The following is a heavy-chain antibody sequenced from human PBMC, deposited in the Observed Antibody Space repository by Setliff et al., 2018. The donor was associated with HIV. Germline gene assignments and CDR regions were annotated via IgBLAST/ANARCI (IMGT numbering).Heavy chain of an antibody. J-gene: IGHJ4*02. D-gene: IGHD6-19*01. CDR2: IHASGKA. CDR1: GDTDFY. Sequence: PSETLSLTCTVSGDTDFYRSWIRQSPGKGLEWIGYIHASGKANYNPSLKSRVTIPLDTSKMQFSLRLTSVTAADTAVYYCARHGRQCSGVFYAQACDFEYWGQGVLVTVSS. CDR3: ARHGRQCSGVFYAQACDFEY. V-gene: IGHV4-4*09.